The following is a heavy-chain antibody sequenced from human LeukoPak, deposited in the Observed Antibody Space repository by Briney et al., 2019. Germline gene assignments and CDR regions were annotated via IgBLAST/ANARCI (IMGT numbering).Heavy chain of an antibody. D-gene: IGHD2-21*02. CDR2: IIPIFGTA. V-gene: IGHV1-69*01. J-gene: IGHJ4*02. CDR3: ARDQGPKVVTAIHLVF. Sequence: GALVKVSCKASGGTFSSYAISWVRQAPGQGLEWMGGIIPIFGTANYAQKFQGRVTITADESTSTAYMELSSLRSEDTAVYYCARDQGPKVVTAIHLVFWGQGTLVTVSS. CDR1: GGTFSSYA.